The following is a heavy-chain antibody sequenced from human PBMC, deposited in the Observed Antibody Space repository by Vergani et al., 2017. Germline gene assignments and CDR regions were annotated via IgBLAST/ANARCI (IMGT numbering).Heavy chain of an antibody. D-gene: IGHD3-3*01. CDR3: AKDLLAAGVY. Sequence: VQLVESGGGVVQPGRSLRLSCAASGFTFSSYGMHWVRQAPGKGLEWVAVISYDGSNKYYADSVQGRFTISRHNSKNTLYLQMNSLRAEDTAVYYCAKDLLAAGVYWGQGTLVTVSS. V-gene: IGHV3-30*18. J-gene: IGHJ4*02. CDR1: GFTFSSYG. CDR2: ISYDGSNK.